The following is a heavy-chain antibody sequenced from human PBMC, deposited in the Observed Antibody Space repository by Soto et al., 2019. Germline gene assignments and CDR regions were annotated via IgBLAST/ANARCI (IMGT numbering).Heavy chain of an antibody. J-gene: IGHJ4*02. CDR1: GGTFKSYA. D-gene: IGHD3-10*01. CDR3: ARSRYYYGSGSYYNGDY. V-gene: IGHV1-69*06. CDR2: IIPIFGTS. Sequence: GASVKVSCKASGGTFKSYAISWVRQAPGQGFEWMGGIIPIFGTSNYAQKFQGRVTITADKSANTAYMELSSLRSEDTAVYYCARSRYYYGSGSYYNGDYWGQGTLVTVSS.